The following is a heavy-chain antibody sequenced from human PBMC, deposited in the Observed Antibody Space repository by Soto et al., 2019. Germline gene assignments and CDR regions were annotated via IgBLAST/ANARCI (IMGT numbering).Heavy chain of an antibody. D-gene: IGHD3-22*01. CDR2: ISAYNGNT. J-gene: IGHJ4*02. Sequence: ASVKVSCKASGYTFTSYGISWVRQAPGQGLEWMGWISAYNGNTNYAQKLQGRVTMTTDTSTSTAYMELGSLRSDDTAVYYCARGPYYYDSSGYYYVTGFDYWGQGTLVTVSS. V-gene: IGHV1-18*04. CDR1: GYTFTSYG. CDR3: ARGPYYYDSSGYYYVTGFDY.